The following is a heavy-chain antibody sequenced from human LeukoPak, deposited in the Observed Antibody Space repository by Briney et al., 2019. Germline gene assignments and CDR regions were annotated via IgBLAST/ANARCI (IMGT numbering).Heavy chain of an antibody. D-gene: IGHD3-10*01. CDR3: ARVGLGVGSGRKASGFDP. V-gene: IGHV3-7*01. CDR2: IKEGGSEK. J-gene: IGHJ5*02. Sequence: GGSLRLSCAASGFTFSSYWMIWVRQAPGKGLEWVANIKEGGSEKYYVDSVKGRFTISRDNAKNSLSLQMNSLRAGDTAVYYCARVGLGVGSGRKASGFDPWGQGTLVIVSS. CDR1: GFTFSSYW.